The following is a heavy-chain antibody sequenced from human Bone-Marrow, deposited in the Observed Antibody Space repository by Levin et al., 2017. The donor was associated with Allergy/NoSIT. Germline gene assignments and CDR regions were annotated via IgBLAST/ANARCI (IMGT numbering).Heavy chain of an antibody. Sequence: SETLSLTCTVSGVSIRSDDYYWGWIRQPPGKGLEWLGSIFYGGRTYYKPSLENRITISLDTSKNQITLNLNSVTAADTAVYYCARHTLDSAGISTRTVPYYFDYWGQGTLVTVSS. CDR3: ARHTLDSAGISTRTVPYYFDY. D-gene: IGHD2-2*01. V-gene: IGHV4-39*01. J-gene: IGHJ4*02. CDR1: GVSIRSDDYY. CDR2: IFYGGRT.